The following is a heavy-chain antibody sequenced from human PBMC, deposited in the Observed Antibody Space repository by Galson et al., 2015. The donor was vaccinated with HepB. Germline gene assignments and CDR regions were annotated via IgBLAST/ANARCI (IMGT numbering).Heavy chain of an antibody. CDR1: GFTFSAYT. D-gene: IGHD2-15*01. CDR3: ARGGVAAAVPYSVLY. V-gene: IGHV3-30*04. Sequence: SLRLSCAASGFTFSAYTMYWVRQAPGKGLEWVAIISYDGSNKFYADSVKGRFTISRDNSKNTLYVEMNSLRREDTAFYYCARGGVAAAVPYSVLYWGQGALVTVSP. CDR2: ISYDGSNK. J-gene: IGHJ4*02.